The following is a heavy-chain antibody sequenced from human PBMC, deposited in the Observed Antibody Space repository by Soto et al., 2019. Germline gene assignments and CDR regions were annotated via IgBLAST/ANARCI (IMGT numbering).Heavy chain of an antibody. Sequence: TLSLTCAVSGGSISSGGYSWSWIRQPPGKGLDWIGYIYHSGSTYYNPSLKRRVTISVDRSKNQFSLKLSSVTGADTAVYYRDRGGLDYYDSSGYDSNWFDPWGQGTLVTVSS. CDR2: IYHSGST. V-gene: IGHV4-30-2*01. CDR1: GGSISSGGYS. D-gene: IGHD3-22*01. CDR3: DRGGLDYYDSSGYDSNWFDP. J-gene: IGHJ5*02.